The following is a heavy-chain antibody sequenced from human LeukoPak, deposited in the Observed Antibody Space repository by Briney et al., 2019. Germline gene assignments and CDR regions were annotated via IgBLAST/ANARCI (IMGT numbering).Heavy chain of an antibody. Sequence: GGSLRLSCAASGFTFSSYAMSWVRQAPGKGLEWVSAISGSGGSTYYAVSVKGRFTISRDNSKNTLFLQINSLRAEDTSVCFCAKDPEVLRLSFDYWGRGSLVSVCS. V-gene: IGHV3-23*01. CDR3: AKDPEVLRLSFDY. D-gene: IGHD3-16*01. CDR1: GFTFSSYA. J-gene: IGHJ4*02. CDR2: ISGSGGST.